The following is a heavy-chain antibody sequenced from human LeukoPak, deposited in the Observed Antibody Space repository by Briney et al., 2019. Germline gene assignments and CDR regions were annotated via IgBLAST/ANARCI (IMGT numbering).Heavy chain of an antibody. CDR1: GYTFTYYY. CDR2: INPSGGST. V-gene: IGHV1-46*01. D-gene: IGHD4-17*01. CDR3: ARNPVTTKYFDY. Sequence: ASVKVSCKASGYTFTYYYMHWVRQAPGQGLEWMGIINPSGGSTSYAQKFQGRVTMTRDTSTSTVYMELSSLRSEDTAVYYCARNPVTTKYFDYWGQGTLVTVSS. J-gene: IGHJ4*02.